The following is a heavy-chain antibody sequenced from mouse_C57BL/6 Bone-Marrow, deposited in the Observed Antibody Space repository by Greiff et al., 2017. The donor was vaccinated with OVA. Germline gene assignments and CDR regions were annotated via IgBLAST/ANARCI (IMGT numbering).Heavy chain of an antibody. CDR1: GYTFTDYE. V-gene: IGHV1-15*01. D-gene: IGHD2-1*01. CDR3: TRDGNYVNYFDY. J-gene: IGHJ2*01. Sequence: QVTLKVCGAELVRPGASVTLSCKASGYTFTDYEMHWVKQTPVHGLEWIGAIDPETGGTAYNQKFKGKAILTADKSSSTAYMELRSLTSEDSAVYYCTRDGNYVNYFDYWGQGTTLTVSS. CDR2: IDPETGGT.